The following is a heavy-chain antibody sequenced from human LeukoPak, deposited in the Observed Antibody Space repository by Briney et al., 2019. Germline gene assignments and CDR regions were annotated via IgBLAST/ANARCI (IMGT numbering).Heavy chain of an antibody. Sequence: GASEKVSCKASGYTFTSYGISWVRQAPGQGLEWMGWISAYNGNTNYAQKLQGRVTMTTDTSTSTAYMELRSLRSDDTAVYYCAGGDPYSSSWYSEYFQHWGQGTLVTVSS. CDR2: ISAYNGNT. D-gene: IGHD6-13*01. CDR1: GYTFTSYG. V-gene: IGHV1-18*04. CDR3: AGGDPYSSSWYSEYFQH. J-gene: IGHJ1*01.